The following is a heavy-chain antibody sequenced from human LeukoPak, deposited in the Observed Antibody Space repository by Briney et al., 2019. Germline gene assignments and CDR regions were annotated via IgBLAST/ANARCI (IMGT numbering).Heavy chain of an antibody. CDR1: GFTFSSYE. V-gene: IGHV3-48*03. D-gene: IGHD4-11*01. CDR3: ARDSDYSIRGYFDY. J-gene: IGHJ4*02. Sequence: GGSLRLSCAASGFTFSSYEMNWVRQAPGKGLEWVSYISSSGSTIYYADSVKGRFTISRDNAKNSLYLQMNSLRAEDTAVYYCARDSDYSIRGYFDYWGQGTLVTVPS. CDR2: ISSSGSTI.